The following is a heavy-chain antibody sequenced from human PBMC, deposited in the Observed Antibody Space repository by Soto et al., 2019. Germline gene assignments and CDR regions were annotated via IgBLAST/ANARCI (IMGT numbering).Heavy chain of an antibody. CDR3: ARDGSGYSTD. V-gene: IGHV3-7*01. J-gene: IGHJ4*02. D-gene: IGHD5-18*01. Sequence: EVQLVESGGGLVQPGGSLRLSCVASGFTFRNYWMSWLRQAPGKGLEWVANTNQDGRERYSVDSVKGRFNIYRDNAKNSMNLQMNSLRAEDTAVYYCARDGSGYSTDWGQGNLVTVSS. CDR1: GFTFRNYW. CDR2: TNQDGRER.